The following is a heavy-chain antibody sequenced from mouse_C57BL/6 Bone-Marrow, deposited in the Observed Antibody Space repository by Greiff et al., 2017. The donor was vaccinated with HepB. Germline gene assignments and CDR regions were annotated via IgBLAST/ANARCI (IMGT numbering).Heavy chain of an antibody. J-gene: IGHJ2*01. D-gene: IGHD1-1*01. CDR2: ISDGGSYT. Sequence: EVKLVESGGGLVKPGGSLKLSCAASGFTLSSYAMSWVRQTPEKRLEWVATISDGGSYTYYPDNVKGRFTISRDNAKNNLYLQMSHLKSEDTAMYYCARDGGLLRYPLAYWGQGTTLTVSS. V-gene: IGHV5-4*01. CDR1: GFTLSSYA. CDR3: ARDGGLLRYPLAY.